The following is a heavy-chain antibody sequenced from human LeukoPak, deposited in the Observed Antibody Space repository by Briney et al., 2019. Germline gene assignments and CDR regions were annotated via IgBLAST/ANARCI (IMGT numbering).Heavy chain of an antibody. CDR2: ISSSSSYI. D-gene: IGHD3-10*01. J-gene: IGHJ3*02. CDR1: GFTFSSYS. V-gene: IGHV3-21*01. Sequence: GGSLRLSCAASGFTFSSYSMNWVRQAPGKGLEWVSSISSSSSYIYYADSVKGRFTISRDNAKNSLYLQMNSLRAEDTAVYYCARSWFGELLSAFDIWGQGTMVTVSS. CDR3: ARSWFGELLSAFDI.